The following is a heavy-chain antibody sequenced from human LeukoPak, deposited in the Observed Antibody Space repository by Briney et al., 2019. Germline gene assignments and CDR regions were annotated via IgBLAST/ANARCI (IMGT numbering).Heavy chain of an antibody. D-gene: IGHD5-12*01. J-gene: IGHJ3*02. V-gene: IGHV3-7*04. CDR3: ARVVTWMEKAFDI. CDR1: GFPFSSYW. Sequence: PGGSLRLSCEASGFPFSSYWMTWVRQAPGKGLEWVANINQDGSEKYYVGSVRGRFTISRDNAKNSLFLQMNSLGAEDTAVYFCARVVTWMEKAFDIWGQGTMVTVSS. CDR2: INQDGSEK.